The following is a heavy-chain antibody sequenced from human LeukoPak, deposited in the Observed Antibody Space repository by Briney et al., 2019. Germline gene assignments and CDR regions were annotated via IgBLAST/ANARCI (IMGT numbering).Heavy chain of an antibody. CDR3: ARVLTVRSGGYDAFDI. CDR2: IDTAGDT. Sequence: GRSLRLSCAASGFTFSSYDMHWVRQATGKGLEWVSAIDTAGDTYYPGSVKGRFTISRENAKNSLYLQMNSLRAGDTAVYYCARVLTVRSGGYDAFDIWGQGTMVTVSS. CDR1: GFTFSSYD. D-gene: IGHD6-25*01. J-gene: IGHJ3*02. V-gene: IGHV3-13*01.